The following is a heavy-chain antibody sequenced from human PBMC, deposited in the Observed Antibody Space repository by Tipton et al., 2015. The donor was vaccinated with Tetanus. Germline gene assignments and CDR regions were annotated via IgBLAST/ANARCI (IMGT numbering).Heavy chain of an antibody. CDR3: ARDTVTNTLYYGMDV. J-gene: IGHJ6*02. CDR1: GFTVSSNY. CDR2: IYSGGST. Sequence: QLVQSGGGLIQPGGSLRLSCAASGFTVSSNYMSWVRQAPGKGLEWVSVIYSGGSTYYADSVKGRFTISRDNSKNTLYLQMNSLRAEDTAVYYCARDTVTNTLYYGMDVWGQGTTVTVSS. V-gene: IGHV3-53*01. D-gene: IGHD4-11*01.